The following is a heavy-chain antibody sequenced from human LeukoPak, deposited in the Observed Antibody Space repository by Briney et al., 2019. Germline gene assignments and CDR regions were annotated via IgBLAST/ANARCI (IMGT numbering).Heavy chain of an antibody. V-gene: IGHV3-15*01. D-gene: IGHD5-18*01. CDR3: TTLGYSYASH. J-gene: IGHJ4*02. CDR2: VKSKTDGGTT. Sequence: GGSLRLSCAASGLTCSSTWMSWVRQAPGKGLEWVGRVKSKTDGGTTDHAAPVKGRFTISRDDSKNTLYLQMNSLKTEDTAVYYCTTLGYSYASHWGQGTLVIVSS. CDR1: GLTCSSTW.